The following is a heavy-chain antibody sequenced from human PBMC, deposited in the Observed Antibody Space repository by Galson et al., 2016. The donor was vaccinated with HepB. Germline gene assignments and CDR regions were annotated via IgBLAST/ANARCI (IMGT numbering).Heavy chain of an antibody. Sequence: SLRLSCAASGFTFSNYAMTWVRQAPGKGLEWASSISRNGAFTYYAYSVKGRFSISRDNSKNTLSLQMDSLRADDTAVYYCAKRGIKLSPDHWGQGTLVTVSS. D-gene: IGHD3-16*01. CDR2: ISRNGAFT. J-gene: IGHJ4*02. V-gene: IGHV3-23*01. CDR3: AKRGIKLSPDH. CDR1: GFTFSNYA.